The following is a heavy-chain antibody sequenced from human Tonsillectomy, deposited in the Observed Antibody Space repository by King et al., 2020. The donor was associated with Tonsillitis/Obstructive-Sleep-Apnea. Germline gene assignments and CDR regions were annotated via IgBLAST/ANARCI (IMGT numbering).Heavy chain of an antibody. V-gene: IGHV3-15*01. CDR2: IKSKTDGGTT. CDR3: TTGTIFGFSDFDY. CDR1: GFIFSNAW. Sequence: VQLVESGGGLVKPGGSLRLSCAASGFIFSNAWMSWVRQAPGKGLEWVGRIKSKTDGGTTDYAAPVKGRFTISRDDSKNTLYLQMNSLKTEDTAVYYCTTGTIFGFSDFDYWGQGTLVTVSS. J-gene: IGHJ4*02. D-gene: IGHD3-3*01.